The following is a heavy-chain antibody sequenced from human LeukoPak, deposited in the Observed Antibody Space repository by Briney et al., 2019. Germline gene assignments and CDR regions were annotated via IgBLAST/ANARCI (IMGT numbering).Heavy chain of an antibody. Sequence: GRSLRLSCAASGFTFSSYAMHWVRQAPGKGLEWVAVISYDGSNKYYADSVKGRFTISRVNSKNTLYLQMNSLRAEDTAVYYCARDSSGFDYWGQGTLVTVSS. CDR1: GFTFSSYA. D-gene: IGHD6-19*01. CDR3: ARDSSGFDY. V-gene: IGHV3-30-3*01. CDR2: ISYDGSNK. J-gene: IGHJ4*02.